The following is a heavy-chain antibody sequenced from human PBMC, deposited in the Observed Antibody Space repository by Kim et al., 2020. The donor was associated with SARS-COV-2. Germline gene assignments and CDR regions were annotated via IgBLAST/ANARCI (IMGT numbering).Heavy chain of an antibody. CDR1: GFTFSSYA. D-gene: IGHD1-26*01. J-gene: IGHJ6*02. Sequence: GGSLRLSCAASGFTFSSYAMHWVRQAPGKGLEWVAVISYDGSNKYYADSVKGRFTISRDNSKNMLYLQMNSLRAEDTAVYYCARGGVGHISYYYYYGMDVWGQGTTVTVSS. CDR2: ISYDGSNK. CDR3: ARGGVGHISYYYYYGMDV. V-gene: IGHV3-30-3*01.